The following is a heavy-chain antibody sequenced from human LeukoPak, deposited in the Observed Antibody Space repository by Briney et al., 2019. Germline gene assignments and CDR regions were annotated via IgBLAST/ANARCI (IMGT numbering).Heavy chain of an antibody. Sequence: SVKVSCKASGGTYSSYAISWVRQAPGQGLEWMGGIIPIFGTANYAQKFQGRVTITADKSTSTAYIELSSLRSEDTAVYYCAREVGATIVSCCNAFDIWGQGTMVTVSS. CDR3: AREVGATIVSCCNAFDI. J-gene: IGHJ3*02. CDR2: IIPIFGTA. CDR1: GGTYSSYA. V-gene: IGHV1-69*06. D-gene: IGHD1-26*01.